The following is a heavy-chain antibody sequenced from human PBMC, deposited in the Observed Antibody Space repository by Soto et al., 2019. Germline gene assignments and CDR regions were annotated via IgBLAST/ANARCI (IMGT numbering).Heavy chain of an antibody. V-gene: IGHV1-46*01. CDR3: AREEIAVAGTYYYYGMDV. CDR1: GYTFTSYY. CDR2: INPSGGST. D-gene: IGHD6-19*01. Sequence: ASVKVSCKASGYTFTSYYMHWVRQAPGQGLEWMGIINPSGGSTSYAQKFQGRVTMTRDTSTSTVYTELSSLRSEDTAVYYCAREEIAVAGTYYYYGMDVWGQGTTVTVS. J-gene: IGHJ6*02.